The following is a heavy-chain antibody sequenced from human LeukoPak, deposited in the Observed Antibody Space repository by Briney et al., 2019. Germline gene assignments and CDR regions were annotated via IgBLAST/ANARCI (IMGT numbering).Heavy chain of an antibody. CDR3: ARDRGTYCSSTSCYPMGY. D-gene: IGHD2-2*01. Sequence: ASVKVSCKASGYTFTSDGISWVRQAPGQGLEWMGWISAYNGNTSYAQKLQGRVTMTTDTSTSTAYMELRSLRSDDTAVYYCARDRGTYCSSTSCYPMGYWGQGTLVTVSS. CDR2: ISAYNGNT. CDR1: GYTFTSDG. J-gene: IGHJ4*02. V-gene: IGHV1-18*04.